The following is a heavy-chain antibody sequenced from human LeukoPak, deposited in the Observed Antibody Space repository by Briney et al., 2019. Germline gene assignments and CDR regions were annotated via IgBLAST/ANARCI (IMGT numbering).Heavy chain of an antibody. Sequence: SETLSLTCTVSGGSISSGGYFWSWIRQHPGKGLEWIGYIYYSGSTYYNPSLKSRVTISVDTSKNQFSLKLSSVTAADTAVYYCARNPSYSSSWFTPWYFDYWGQGTLVTVSS. V-gene: IGHV4-31*03. CDR1: GGSISSGGYF. CDR2: IYYSGST. J-gene: IGHJ4*02. D-gene: IGHD6-13*01. CDR3: ARNPSYSSSWFTPWYFDY.